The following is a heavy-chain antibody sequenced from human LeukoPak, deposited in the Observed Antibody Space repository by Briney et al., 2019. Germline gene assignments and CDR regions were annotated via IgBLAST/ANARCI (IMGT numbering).Heavy chain of an antibody. J-gene: IGHJ4*02. CDR2: INPNSGDT. Sequence: ASVKVSCKASGYTFTSYYMHWVRQAPGQGLEWMGWINPNSGDTNYAQKFQGRVTMTRDTSISTAYMELSRLRSYDTAVYYCARVRYRLAETYIDYWGQGTLVTVSS. D-gene: IGHD3-16*01. V-gene: IGHV1-2*02. CDR3: ARVRYRLAETYIDY. CDR1: GYTFTSYY.